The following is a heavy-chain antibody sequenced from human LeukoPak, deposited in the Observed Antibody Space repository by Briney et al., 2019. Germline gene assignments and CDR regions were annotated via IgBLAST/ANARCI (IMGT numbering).Heavy chain of an antibody. J-gene: IGHJ4*02. CDR3: AAADMIFGVIIPPL. V-gene: IGHV1-46*01. D-gene: IGHD3-3*01. CDR1: RDTFSRYY. CDR2: INPSGGSP. Sequence: ASVEVSCKSSRDTFSRYYIHWVRQAPGQGLEYMGVINPSGGSPRYAQKFQGRLTMTRDMSTSTAYMKLSSLRSEDTSIYYCAAADMIFGVIIPPLWGPGTPVTISS.